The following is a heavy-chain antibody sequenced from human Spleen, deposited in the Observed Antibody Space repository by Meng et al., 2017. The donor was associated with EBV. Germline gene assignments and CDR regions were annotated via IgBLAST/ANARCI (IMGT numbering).Heavy chain of an antibody. V-gene: IGHV3-23*04. CDR2: ISGSGGST. J-gene: IGHJ4*02. CDR3: AKLNAGIITPFDY. D-gene: IGHD3-10*01. CDR1: GFTFSNYA. Sequence: GQLVGSGGGLVQPGGSLTLSCAASGFTFSNYAMSWVRQAAGKGLEWVSVISGSGGSTFYADSVTGRFTVSRDNSKNTLYLQMNSLRAEDTAVYYCAKLNAGIITPFDYWGQGTLVTVSS.